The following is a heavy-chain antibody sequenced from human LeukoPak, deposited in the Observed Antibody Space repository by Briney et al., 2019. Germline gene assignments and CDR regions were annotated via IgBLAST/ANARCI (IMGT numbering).Heavy chain of an antibody. J-gene: IGHJ6*03. Sequence: PSETLSPTCTVSGGSISSSSYYWGWIRQPPGKGLEWIGSIYYSGDTYYNPPLKSRRVTISVDTSKNQFSLRLSSVTAADTAVYYCARHQWHYYYYMGVWGKGSTVTVSS. CDR1: GGSISSSSYY. D-gene: IGHD6-19*01. V-gene: IGHV4-39*01. CDR3: ARHQWHYYYYMGV. CDR2: IYYSGDT.